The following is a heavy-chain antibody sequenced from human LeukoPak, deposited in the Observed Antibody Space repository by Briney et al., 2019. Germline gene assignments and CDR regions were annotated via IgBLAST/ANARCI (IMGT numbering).Heavy chain of an antibody. V-gene: IGHV3-23*01. Sequence: GGSLRLSCAASGFTFSSYAMSWVRQAPGKGLEWVSAISGSGGSTYYADSVKGRFTISRDNSENTLYLQMNSLRAEDTAVYYCAKDKFPITIFGVVITPFDYWGQGTLVTVSS. CDR1: GFTFSSYA. CDR3: AKDKFPITIFGVVITPFDY. D-gene: IGHD3-3*01. CDR2: ISGSGGST. J-gene: IGHJ4*02.